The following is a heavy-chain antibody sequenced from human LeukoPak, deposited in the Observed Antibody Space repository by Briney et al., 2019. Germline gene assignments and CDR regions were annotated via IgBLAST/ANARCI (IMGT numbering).Heavy chain of an antibody. J-gene: IGHJ6*03. CDR3: TRGFTIHMDV. Sequence: GGSLRLSCTTSGFTFRDYTVSWVRQAPGKGLEWVGFIRGKAFGETIEYAASVRGRFTISRDDSKSTAYLQMNSLKTEDTAVYYCTRGFTIHMDVWGRGTTVTVSS. CDR2: IRGKAFGETI. V-gene: IGHV3-49*04. D-gene: IGHD3-3*01. CDR1: GFTFRDYT.